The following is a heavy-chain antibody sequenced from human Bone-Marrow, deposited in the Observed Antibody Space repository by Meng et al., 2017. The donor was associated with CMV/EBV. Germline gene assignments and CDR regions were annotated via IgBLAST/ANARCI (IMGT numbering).Heavy chain of an antibody. CDR2: ISYDGSNK. CDR1: GFTFSSYA. V-gene: IGHV3-30-3*01. J-gene: IGHJ4*02. D-gene: IGHD1-1*01. CDR3: ARWKPRVDY. Sequence: GGSLRLSCAASGFTFSSYAMHWVRQAPGKGLEWVAVISYDGSNKYYADSVKGRFTISRDNAKNSLYLQMNSLRAEDTAVYYCARWKPRVDYWGQGTLVTVYS.